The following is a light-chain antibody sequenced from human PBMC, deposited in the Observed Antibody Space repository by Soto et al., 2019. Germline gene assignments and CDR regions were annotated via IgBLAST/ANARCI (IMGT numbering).Light chain of an antibody. J-gene: IGLJ3*02. CDR3: HTWGTGIQV. V-gene: IGLV4-69*01. Sequence: QLVLTQSPSASASLGASVKLTCTLTSGHSSYAIAWHQQQPEKGPRYLMKLNSDGSHRKGDGIPDRFSGSSSGAARYLTISRLQAEDDSDYYCHTWGTGIQVFGGGTKLTVL. CDR2: LNSDGSH. CDR1: SGHSSYA.